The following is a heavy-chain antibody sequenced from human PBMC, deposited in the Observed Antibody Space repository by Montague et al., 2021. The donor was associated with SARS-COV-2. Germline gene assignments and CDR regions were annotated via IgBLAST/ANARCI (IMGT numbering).Heavy chain of an antibody. CDR2: IYYRGTT. D-gene: IGHD2-21*02. V-gene: IGHV4-59*01. CDR3: ARELQYNWFDP. CDR1: GGSIDSYY. Sequence: SETLSLTCTVSGGSIDSYYWSWLRQPPGKGLEWIGYIYYRGTTNYNPSLESRVTMSVDTSKNQFSLNLSSVTAADTAMYSWARELQYNWFDPWGQGTLVTVSS. J-gene: IGHJ5*02.